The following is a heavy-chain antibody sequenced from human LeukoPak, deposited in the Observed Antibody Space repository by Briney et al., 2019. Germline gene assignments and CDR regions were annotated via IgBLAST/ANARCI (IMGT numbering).Heavy chain of an antibody. CDR1: GGSFSGYY. Sequence: SETLSLTCAVYGGSFSGYYWSWIRQPPGKGLEWIGEINHSGSTNYNPSLKSRVTISVDTSKNQFSLKLSSVTAADTAVYYCARRDGSGSYYPTAFDHWGQGTLVTVSS. D-gene: IGHD3-10*01. V-gene: IGHV4-34*01. CDR2: INHSGST. J-gene: IGHJ4*02. CDR3: ARRDGSGSYYPTAFDH.